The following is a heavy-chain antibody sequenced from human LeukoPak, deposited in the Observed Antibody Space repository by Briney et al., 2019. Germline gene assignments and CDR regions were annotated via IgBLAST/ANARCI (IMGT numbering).Heavy chain of an antibody. J-gene: IGHJ1*01. CDR1: GFTFSSYE. CDR3: ARDESSGWYEYFQH. V-gene: IGHV3-48*03. CDR2: ISSSGSTI. Sequence: QPGGSLRLSCAASGFTFSSYEMNWVCQAPGKGLEWVSYISSSGSTIYYADSVKGRSTISRDNAKNSLYLQMNSLRAEDTAVYYCARDESSGWYEYFQHWGQGTLVTVSS. D-gene: IGHD6-19*01.